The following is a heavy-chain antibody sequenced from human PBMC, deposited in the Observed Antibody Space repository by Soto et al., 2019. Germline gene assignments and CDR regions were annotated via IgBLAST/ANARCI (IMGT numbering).Heavy chain of an antibody. J-gene: IGHJ4*02. D-gene: IGHD5-12*01. Sequence: GGSLRLSCAASGFTFDDYAMHWVRQAPGKGLEWVSGISWNSGSIGYADSVKGRFTISRDNAKNSLYLQMNSLRAEDTALYYCAKGHLVGYSGYDSATIDYWGQGTLVTVSS. CDR1: GFTFDDYA. CDR2: ISWNSGSI. CDR3: AKGHLVGYSGYDSATIDY. V-gene: IGHV3-9*01.